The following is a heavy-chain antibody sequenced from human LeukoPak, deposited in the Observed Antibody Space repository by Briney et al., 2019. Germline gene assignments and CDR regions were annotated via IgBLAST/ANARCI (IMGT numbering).Heavy chain of an antibody. CDR1: GYTFTSYD. D-gene: IGHD3-10*01. J-gene: IGHJ4*02. V-gene: IGHV1-8*01. CDR2: MNPNSGNT. Sequence: ASVKVSCKASGYTFTSYDINWVRQATGQGLEWMGWMNPNSGNTGYAQKFQGRATMTRNTSISTAYMELSSLRSEDTAVYYCARGLWFGELLEDGFDYWGQGTLVTVSS. CDR3: ARGLWFGELLEDGFDY.